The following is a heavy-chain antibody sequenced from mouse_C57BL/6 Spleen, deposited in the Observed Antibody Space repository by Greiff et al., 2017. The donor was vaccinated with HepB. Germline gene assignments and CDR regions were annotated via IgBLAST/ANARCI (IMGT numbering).Heavy chain of an antibody. CDR2: ISSGGSYT. CDR1: GFTFSSYG. Sequence: EVKLVESGGDLVKPGGSLKLSCAASGFTFSSYGMSWVRQTPDKRLEWVATISSGGSYTYYPDSVKGRFTISRDNAKNTLYLQMSSLKSEDTAMYYCARHGYYGSSSGDYFDYWGQGTTLTVSS. V-gene: IGHV5-6*01. J-gene: IGHJ2*01. D-gene: IGHD1-1*01. CDR3: ARHGYYGSSSGDYFDY.